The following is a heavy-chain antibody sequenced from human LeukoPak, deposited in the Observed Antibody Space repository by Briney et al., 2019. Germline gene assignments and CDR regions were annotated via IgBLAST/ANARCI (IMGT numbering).Heavy chain of an antibody. D-gene: IGHD1-26*01. Sequence: GGSLRLSCAASGFTFSSYSMNWVRQAPGKGLEWVSHITASGTAMFYADSVKGRFTITRDNAKNSLYLQMNSLRDEDTAVYYCASSGSYRFDYWGQGTLVTVSS. V-gene: IGHV3-48*02. J-gene: IGHJ4*02. CDR3: ASSGSYRFDY. CDR1: GFTFSSYS. CDR2: ITASGTAM.